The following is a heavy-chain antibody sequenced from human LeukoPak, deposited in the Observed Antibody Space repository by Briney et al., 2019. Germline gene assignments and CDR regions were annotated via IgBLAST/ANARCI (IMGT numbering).Heavy chain of an antibody. J-gene: IGHJ4*02. V-gene: IGHV3-11*01. D-gene: IGHD3-3*01. CDR1: GFTFSDYY. CDR3: AREATISS. CDR2: ISPSGSNT. Sequence: PGGSLRLSCAASGFTFSDYYMNWIRQTPGKGLEWVSYISPSGSNTYYADSVKGRFTISRDNAKNSLYLQMNSLRAEDTAVYYCAREATISSWGQRTLVTVSS.